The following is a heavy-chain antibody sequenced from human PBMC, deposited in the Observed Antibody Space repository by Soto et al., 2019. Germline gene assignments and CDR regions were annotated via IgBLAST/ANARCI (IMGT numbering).Heavy chain of an antibody. CDR3: ARDESGSSGYYYYYYGMDV. D-gene: IGHD3-22*01. V-gene: IGHV1-18*01. CDR1: GYTFTSYG. CDR2: ISAYNGNT. J-gene: IGHJ6*02. Sequence: ASVKVSCKASGYTFTSYGISWVRQAPGQGLEWMGWISAYNGNTNYAQKLQGRVTMTTDTSTSTAYMELRSLRSDDTAVYYCARDESGSSGYYYYYYGMDVWGQGTTVTVSS.